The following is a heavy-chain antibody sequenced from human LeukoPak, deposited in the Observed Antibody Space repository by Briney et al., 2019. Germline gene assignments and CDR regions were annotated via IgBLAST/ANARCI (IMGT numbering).Heavy chain of an antibody. CDR2: IKQDGSEK. Sequence: GGSLRLSCAASGFTFTNYWMSWVRQAPGKGLEGVVNIKQDGSEKFYVDSVKGRFTISRDNAKNSVYLQMNSLRAEDTAVYYCARDSTGYGYEEWSWGQGTLVTVSS. D-gene: IGHD5-18*01. CDR1: GFTFTNYW. J-gene: IGHJ5*02. V-gene: IGHV3-7*01. CDR3: ARDSTGYGYEEWS.